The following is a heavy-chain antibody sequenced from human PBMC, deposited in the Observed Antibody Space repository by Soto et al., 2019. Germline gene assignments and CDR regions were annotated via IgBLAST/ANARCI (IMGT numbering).Heavy chain of an antibody. J-gene: IGHJ3*02. CDR2: ISYDGSNK. CDR3: AKVDTARAYASDI. Sequence: QVQLVESGGGVVQPGRSLRLSFADSGFTFSNYGMPWVRQAPGKWLEWVAVISYDGSNKYYADSVKGRFTISRDNAKNTLYLQMNSLRAEDTAVYYCAKVDTARAYASDIWGQGTMVTVSS. CDR1: GFTFSNYG. D-gene: IGHD5-18*01. V-gene: IGHV3-30*18.